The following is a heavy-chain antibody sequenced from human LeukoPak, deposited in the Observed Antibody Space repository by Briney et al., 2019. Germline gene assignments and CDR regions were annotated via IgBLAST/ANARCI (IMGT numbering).Heavy chain of an antibody. V-gene: IGHV3-30*02. CDR1: GFTFSSYG. D-gene: IGHD6-13*01. CDR3: AKETGVSIAAPGDSDNYYYYYMDV. CDR2: IRYDGSNK. Sequence: GGSLRLSCAASGFTFSSYGMHWVRQAPGKGLEWVAFIRYDGSNKYYADSVKGRFTISRDNSKNTLYLQMNSLRAEDTAVYYCAKETGVSIAAPGDSDNYYYYYMDVWGKGTTVTVSS. J-gene: IGHJ6*03.